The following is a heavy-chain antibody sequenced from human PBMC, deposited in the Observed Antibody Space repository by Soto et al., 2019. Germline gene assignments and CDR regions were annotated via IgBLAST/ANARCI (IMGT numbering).Heavy chain of an antibody. Sequence: SETLSLTCTVSGGSISSYYWSWIRQPPGKGLEWIGYIYYSGSTNYNPSLKSRVTISVDTSKNQFSLKLSSVTAADTAVYYCARATYSGYDYGMDVWGQGTTVTVSS. J-gene: IGHJ6*02. D-gene: IGHD5-12*01. CDR2: IYYSGST. CDR3: ARATYSGYDYGMDV. CDR1: GGSISSYY. V-gene: IGHV4-59*01.